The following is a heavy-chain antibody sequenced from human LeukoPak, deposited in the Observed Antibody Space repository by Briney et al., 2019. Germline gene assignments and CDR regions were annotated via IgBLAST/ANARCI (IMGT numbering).Heavy chain of an antibody. D-gene: IGHD3-10*01. Sequence: SETLSLTCIVSGGSISGSSYYWGWIRQPPGKGLEWIGNIYYSGRTYYNSSLKSRVTISVDTSKNQFSLKLSSVTAADTAVYYCARAPMVRGVIYPYYFDYWGQGTLVTVSS. J-gene: IGHJ4*02. CDR2: IYYSGRT. CDR1: GGSISGSSYY. CDR3: ARAPMVRGVIYPYYFDY. V-gene: IGHV4-39*07.